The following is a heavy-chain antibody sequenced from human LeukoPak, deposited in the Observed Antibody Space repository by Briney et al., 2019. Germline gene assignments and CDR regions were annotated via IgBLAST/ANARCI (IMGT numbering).Heavy chain of an antibody. J-gene: IGHJ6*02. CDR1: GGSFSGYY. CDR3: ARDGVNGNYGMDV. Sequence: SETLSLTCAVYGGSFSGYYWSWIRQHPGQGLEWIGYIYYSGSTYYNPSLKSRVTISVDTSKNQFSLKLSSVTAADTAVYYCARDGVNGNYGMDVWGQGTTVTVSS. V-gene: IGHV4-31*11. D-gene: IGHD2-8*01. CDR2: IYYSGST.